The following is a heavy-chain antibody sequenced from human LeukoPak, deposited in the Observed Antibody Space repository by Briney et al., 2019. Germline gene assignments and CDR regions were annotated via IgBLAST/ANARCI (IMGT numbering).Heavy chain of an antibody. V-gene: IGHV4-59*01. CDR2: ISDSGTT. CDR3: TKGYYEPFDY. Sequence: SETLSLTCTLSGAPIRTYYWDWIRQAPGKGLEGIGCISDSGTTYYNPSLKSRVTISLDTSKNHFSLKLTSVTAADTAVYFCTKGYYEPFDYWGQGMMVTVSS. D-gene: IGHD3-22*01. J-gene: IGHJ4*02. CDR1: GAPIRTYY.